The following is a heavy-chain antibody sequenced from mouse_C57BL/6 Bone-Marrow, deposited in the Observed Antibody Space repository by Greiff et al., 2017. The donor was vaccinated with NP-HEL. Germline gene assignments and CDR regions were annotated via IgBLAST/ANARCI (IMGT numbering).Heavy chain of an antibody. CDR3: TEYYGSSFPWFAY. D-gene: IGHD1-1*01. J-gene: IGHJ3*01. V-gene: IGHV1-15*01. CDR1: GYTFTDYE. CDR2: IDPETGGT. Sequence: QVQLQQSGAELVRPGASVTLSCKASGYTFTDYEMPWVKQTPVHGLEWIGAIDPETGGTAYNQKFKGKAILTADKSSSTAYMELRSLTSEDSAVYYCTEYYGSSFPWFAYWGQGTLVTVSA.